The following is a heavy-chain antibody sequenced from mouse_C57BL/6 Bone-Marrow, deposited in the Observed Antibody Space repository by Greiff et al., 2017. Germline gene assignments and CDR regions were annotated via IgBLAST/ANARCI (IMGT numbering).Heavy chain of an antibody. CDR2: IHPNSGST. V-gene: IGHV1-64*01. D-gene: IGHD1-1*01. Sequence: QVQLQQPGAELVKPGASVKLSCKASGYTFTSYWMQWVKQRPGQGLEWIGMIHPNSGSTNYNEKFKSKATLTVDKSSSTAYMQLSSLTSEDSAVYYCARSTTVVGRFAYWGQGTLVTVSA. CDR1: GYTFTSYW. CDR3: ARSTTVVGRFAY. J-gene: IGHJ3*01.